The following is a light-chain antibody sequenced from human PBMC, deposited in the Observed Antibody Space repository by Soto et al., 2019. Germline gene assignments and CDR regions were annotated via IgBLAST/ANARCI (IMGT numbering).Light chain of an antibody. CDR3: QHKRT. V-gene: IGKV1-5*03. J-gene: IGKJ2*01. CDR2: KAS. CDR1: QSISNW. Sequence: DIQMTQSPSTLSASVGGRVTITCRASQSISNWLAWYQQKPGKAPKLLIYKASSLESGVPSRFSGSGSGTEFTLTISSLQPDDFATYYCQHKRTFGQGTKLEI.